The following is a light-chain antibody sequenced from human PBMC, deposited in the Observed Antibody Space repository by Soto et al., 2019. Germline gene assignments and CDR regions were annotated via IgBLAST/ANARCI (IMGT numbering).Light chain of an antibody. J-gene: IGKJ2*01. CDR2: KGS. CDR1: QSLTYSDGNTY. CDR3: MQGTHWPPYT. Sequence: DVAMTQSPLSLPVTLGQPASISCRSSQSLTYSDGNTYLSWYQLRPGQSPRRLIYKGSNRDSGGPDRFSGSGSGTDFTLKISRVEAEDVGVYYCMQGTHWPPYTFGQGTKLEIK. V-gene: IGKV2-30*01.